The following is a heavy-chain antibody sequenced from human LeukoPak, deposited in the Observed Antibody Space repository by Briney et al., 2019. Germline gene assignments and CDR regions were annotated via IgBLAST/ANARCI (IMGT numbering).Heavy chain of an antibody. CDR2: IGTSGSTI. CDR1: GFTFSAYE. CDR3: ATFYDSTGRDY. V-gene: IGHV3-48*03. Sequence: GGSLRLSCAASGFTFSAYELNWVRQAPGKGLEWVSYIGTSGSTIYYADSVKDRFTISRDNAKNSLYLQMNSLRGEDTALYYCATFYDSTGRDYWGQGTLVTVSS. J-gene: IGHJ4*02. D-gene: IGHD3-22*01.